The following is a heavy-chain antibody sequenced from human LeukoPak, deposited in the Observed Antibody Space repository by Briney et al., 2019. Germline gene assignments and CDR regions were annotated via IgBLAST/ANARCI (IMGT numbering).Heavy chain of an antibody. CDR1: GFTFSSYA. J-gene: IGHJ4*02. D-gene: IGHD6-19*01. CDR3: ARDRKTKLAVAGSIGY. V-gene: IGHV3-23*01. Sequence: PGGSLRLSCAASGFTFSSYAMSWVRQAPGKGLEWVSAISGSGGSTYYADSVKGRFTISRDNSKNTLYLQMNSLRAEDTAVYYCARDRKTKLAVAGSIGYWGQGTLVTVSS. CDR2: ISGSGGST.